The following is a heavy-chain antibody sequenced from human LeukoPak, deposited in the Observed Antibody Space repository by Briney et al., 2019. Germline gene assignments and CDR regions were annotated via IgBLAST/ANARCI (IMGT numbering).Heavy chain of an antibody. Sequence: GGSLRLSCAASGFTFSSYSMNWVRQAPGKGLEWLSSITSGSNHIYDADSVKGRFTISRDNAKNALYLQMDSLRVDDTAVYYCARGISGDKYYNYFMDAWGKGTTVTVSS. CDR2: ITSGSNHI. V-gene: IGHV3-21*01. CDR3: ARGISGDKYYNYFMDA. J-gene: IGHJ6*03. CDR1: GFTFSSYS. D-gene: IGHD7-27*01.